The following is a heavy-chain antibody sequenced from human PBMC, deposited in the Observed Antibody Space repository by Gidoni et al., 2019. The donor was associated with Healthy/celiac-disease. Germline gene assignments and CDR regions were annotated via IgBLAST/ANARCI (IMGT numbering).Heavy chain of an antibody. CDR3: AKDGGIAARPALYYYYGMDV. CDR1: GFTFSSYA. CDR2: ISGSGGST. D-gene: IGHD6-6*01. Sequence: EVQLLESGGGLVQPGGSLRLSCAASGFTFSSYAMSWVRQAPGKGLEWVSAISGSGGSTYYADSVKGRFTISRDNSKNTLYLQMNSLRAEDTAVYYCAKDGGIAARPALYYYYGMDVWGQGTTVTVSS. J-gene: IGHJ6*02. V-gene: IGHV3-23*01.